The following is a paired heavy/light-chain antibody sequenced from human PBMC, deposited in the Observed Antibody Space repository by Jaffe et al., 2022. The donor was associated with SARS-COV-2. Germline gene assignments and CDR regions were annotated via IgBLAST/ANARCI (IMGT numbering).Light chain of an antibody. J-gene: IGLJ2*01. V-gene: IGLV1-51*02. CDR1: SSNIGNNF. Sequence: QSVLTQPPSVSAAPGQKVTISCSGSSSNIGNNFVSWYQQLPGTAPKLLIFENDKRLSGIPDRFSGSKSGTSATLGITGLQTGDEADYYCETWDNSLSAMIFGGGTKLTVL. CDR3: ETWDNSLSAMI. CDR2: END.
Heavy chain of an antibody. D-gene: IGHD1-26*01. Sequence: EVQLVESGGVVVQPGGSLRLSCVASGFKFDDRAMHWVRQAPGKGLQWVSLISWDGRSIYYADSVKGRFTISRDNHKNSLYLQMNSLRPEDTALYYCVKDRDSWNYFKSRGADSWGQGTLVTVSS. CDR1: GFKFDDRA. J-gene: IGHJ5*02. V-gene: IGHV3-43D*03. CDR3: VKDRDSWNYFKSRGADS. CDR2: ISWDGRSI.